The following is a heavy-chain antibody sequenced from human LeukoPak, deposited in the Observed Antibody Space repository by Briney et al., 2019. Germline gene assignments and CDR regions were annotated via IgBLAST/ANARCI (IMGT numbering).Heavy chain of an antibody. CDR3: ARDSAGNQYSSGNFDL. D-gene: IGHD3-10*01. CDR2: LYAGGES. Sequence: GGSLRLSCAASGFAVKSSYMNWVRQAPGKGLEWVSVLYAGGESYYADSVLGRFTISRDNSNNAVFLEMNSLTADDTAVYFCARDSAGNQYSSGNFDLWGQGTLVTVSS. V-gene: IGHV3-53*01. J-gene: IGHJ4*02. CDR1: GFAVKSSY.